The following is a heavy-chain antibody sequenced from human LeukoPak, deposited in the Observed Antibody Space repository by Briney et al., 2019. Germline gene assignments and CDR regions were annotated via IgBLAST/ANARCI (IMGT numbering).Heavy chain of an antibody. J-gene: IGHJ3*01. V-gene: IGHV1-2*02. D-gene: IGHD7-27*01. CDR3: ARELGRNAFDV. CDR1: GYTVSDNH. CDR2: ISPNSGGT. Sequence: GASVKVSCKASGYTVSDNHMYWIRQAPGQGLECMGWISPNSGGTNYAQKFQGRITMTGDTSISTGYMELSSLRSDDTAVYFCARELGRNAFDVWGQGTLVTVSS.